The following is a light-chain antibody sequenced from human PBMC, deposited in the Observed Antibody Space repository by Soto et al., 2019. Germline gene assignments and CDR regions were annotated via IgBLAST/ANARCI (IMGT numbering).Light chain of an antibody. CDR3: QQFNTKPLT. Sequence: IQLTQSPSTLSASVGDRVTITCRASQGIGTALAWYHQRPGNSPNLLFYDASTLQSGVPSRFSGSGSETDFSLTISGLQPEDFGHYYCQQFNTKPLTFGGGTRVEIK. J-gene: IGKJ4*01. CDR1: QGIGTA. V-gene: IGKV1-13*02. CDR2: DAS.